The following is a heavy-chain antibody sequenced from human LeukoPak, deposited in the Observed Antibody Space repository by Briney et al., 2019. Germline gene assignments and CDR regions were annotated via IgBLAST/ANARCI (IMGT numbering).Heavy chain of an antibody. V-gene: IGHV3-21*01. Sequence: GGSLRLSCAASGFTFSSYAMSWVRQAPGKGLEWVSSISSSSSYIYYADSVKGRFTISRDNAKNPLYLQMNSLRAEDTAVYYCARDLLEALGCGDYVYYFDYWGQGTLVTVSS. J-gene: IGHJ4*02. CDR3: ARDLLEALGCGDYVYYFDY. CDR2: ISSSSSYI. CDR1: GFTFSSYA. D-gene: IGHD4-17*01.